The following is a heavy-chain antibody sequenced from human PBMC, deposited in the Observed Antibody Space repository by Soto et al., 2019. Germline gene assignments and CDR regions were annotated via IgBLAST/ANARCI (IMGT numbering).Heavy chain of an antibody. CDR3: ARPYDFWTGYYLPGDS. D-gene: IGHD3-3*01. V-gene: IGHV3-74*01. CDR1: GFNFSSSW. Sequence: EVQLVESGGGLVQPGESLRLSCAASGFNFSSSWMHWVRQAPGKGLVWVSRINNDGSNTRYADSVKGRFTVSRDNAKNTLYLQMNSLRAEDTAVYYCARPYDFWTGYYLPGDSWGQGTLVTVSS. J-gene: IGHJ5*02. CDR2: INNDGSNT.